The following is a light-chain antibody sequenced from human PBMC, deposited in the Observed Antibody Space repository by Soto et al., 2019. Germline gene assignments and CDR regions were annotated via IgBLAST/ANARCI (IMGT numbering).Light chain of an antibody. Sequence: IVLSQSPATLSLSPGERATLSCRASQSVSSYLAWYQQKPGQAPRLLIYDASNRATGIPARCSGSGSGTVFTLTISSLQSEDFAVYYCQQYGSSGTFGQGTKVDIK. J-gene: IGKJ1*01. CDR1: QSVSSY. CDR3: QQYGSSGT. V-gene: IGKV3-11*01. CDR2: DAS.